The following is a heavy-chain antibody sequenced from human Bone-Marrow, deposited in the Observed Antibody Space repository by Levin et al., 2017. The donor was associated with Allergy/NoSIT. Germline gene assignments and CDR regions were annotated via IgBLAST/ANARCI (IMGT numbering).Heavy chain of an antibody. CDR2: IYYDGNT. CDR1: GGSISHNY. D-gene: IGHD2-21*01. J-gene: IGHJ5*02. V-gene: IGHV4-59*01. CDR3: ARVDWGMRRDTENWFDP. Sequence: SETLSLTCSVSGGSISHNYWTWIRQPPGKGLEWIGFIYYDGNTNYNPSLKSRASISADTSKNQFSLTLTSVTPADTAVYYCARVDWGMRRDTENWFDPWGQGALVIVSS.